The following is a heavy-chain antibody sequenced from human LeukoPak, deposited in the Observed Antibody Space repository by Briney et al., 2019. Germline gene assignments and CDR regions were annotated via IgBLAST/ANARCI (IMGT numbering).Heavy chain of an antibody. CDR2: IYYIGRT. V-gene: IGHV4-59*01. CDR3: ARTRDSGTLDY. CDR1: GGSISNYY. D-gene: IGHD1-1*01. Sequence: SSETLSLTCTVSGGSISNYYWSWIRQPPGKGLEWIGYIYYIGRTNYNPSLQSRISISVDTSKNQFYLKLNSVTVADTAVYYCARTRDSGTLDYWGQGILVTVSS. J-gene: IGHJ4*02.